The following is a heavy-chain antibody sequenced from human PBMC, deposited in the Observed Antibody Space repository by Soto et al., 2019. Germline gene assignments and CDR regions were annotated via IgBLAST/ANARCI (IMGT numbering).Heavy chain of an antibody. Sequence: EVQLVETGGCVIQPGRSLILSFVASWFTVSSNYSSWVRQAPGKGLEWVSVIYSGGSTYYADSVKGRITVPRDHSKDTLYLQMNSLSAEDTAVYYCARVYYDILTGYRNLGQGTLVTVSS. CDR1: WFTVSSNY. V-gene: IGHV3-53*02. CDR2: IYSGGST. D-gene: IGHD3-9*01. J-gene: IGHJ4*02. CDR3: ARVYYDILTGYRN.